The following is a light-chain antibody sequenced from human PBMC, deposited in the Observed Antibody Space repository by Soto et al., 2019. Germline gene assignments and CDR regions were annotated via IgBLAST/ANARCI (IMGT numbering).Light chain of an antibody. Sequence: DIQMTQSPSSLSASVGDKVTITCRASQSISNYLSWFQQKPGKAPKLLIYATSTLQRGVPSRFSGSGSGTDVSRTISSLQPEDFASNYCQQSYSTLYTVGQGTKLEIK. CDR2: ATS. CDR3: QQSYSTLYT. CDR1: QSISNY. J-gene: IGKJ2*01. V-gene: IGKV1-39*01.